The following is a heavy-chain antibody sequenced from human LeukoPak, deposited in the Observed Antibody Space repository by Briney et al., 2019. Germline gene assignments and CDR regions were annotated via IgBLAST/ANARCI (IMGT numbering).Heavy chain of an antibody. CDR3: ARHRPIVVVIAN. CDR2: IYYSGST. V-gene: IGHV4-39*01. Sequence: SETLSLTCTVSSRSISRSRYYWGWIRQPPGKGLEWFGCIYYSGSTYYNPSLKSRVTISVDTSKNQFSLKLSSVTAADTAVYYCARHRPIVVVIANWGQGTLVTVSS. J-gene: IGHJ4*02. D-gene: IGHD2-21*01. CDR1: SRSISRSRYY.